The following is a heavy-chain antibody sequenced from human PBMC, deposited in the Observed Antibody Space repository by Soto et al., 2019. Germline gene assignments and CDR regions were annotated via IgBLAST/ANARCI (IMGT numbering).Heavy chain of an antibody. J-gene: IGHJ4*02. CDR1: GYTFTSYY. V-gene: IGHV1-46*01. D-gene: IGHD1-1*01. CDR2: INPSGGST. Sequence: QVQLVQSGAEVKKPGASVKVSCKASGYTFTSYYMHWVRQAPGQGLEWMGIINPSGGSTSYAQKFQGRVTMTRDTSTSTVDMELSSLRSEDTAVYYCARGKNNWNPRGSFDYWGQGTLVTVSS. CDR3: ARGKNNWNPRGSFDY.